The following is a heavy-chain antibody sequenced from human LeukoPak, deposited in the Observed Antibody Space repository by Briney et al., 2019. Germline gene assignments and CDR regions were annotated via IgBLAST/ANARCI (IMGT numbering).Heavy chain of an antibody. V-gene: IGHV4-59*08. CDR3: ARHSLRYCSGGSCYIDY. CDR2: IYYSGST. D-gene: IGHD2-15*01. Sequence: SETLSLTCTVSGGSISSYYWSWIRQPPGKGLEWIGYIYYSGSTNYNPSLKSRVTISVDTSKNQFSLKLSSGTAADTAVYYCARHSLRYCSGGSCYIDYWGQGTLVTVSS. J-gene: IGHJ4*02. CDR1: GGSISSYY.